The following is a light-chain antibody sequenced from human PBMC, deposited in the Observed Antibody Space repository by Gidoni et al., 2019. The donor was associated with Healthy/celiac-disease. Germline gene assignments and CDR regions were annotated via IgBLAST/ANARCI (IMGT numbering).Light chain of an antibody. J-gene: IGKJ1*01. CDR1: QSISSY. CDR2: AAS. CDR3: QQSYRTPWT. Sequence: DIQMTQSPSSLSASVGDRVTIPCRASQSISSYLNWYQQKPGKAPKLLIYAASSLQSRVPSRFSGSGSRTDFTLTISSLQPEDFATYYCQQSYRTPWTFGQGTKVEIK. V-gene: IGKV1-39*01.